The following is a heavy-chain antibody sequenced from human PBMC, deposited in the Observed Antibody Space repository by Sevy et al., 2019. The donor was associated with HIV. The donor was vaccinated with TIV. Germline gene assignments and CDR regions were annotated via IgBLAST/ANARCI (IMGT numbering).Heavy chain of an antibody. V-gene: IGHV3-21*04. Sequence: GGSLRLSCAASGFTFRTYSMNWVRQAPGKGLEWLSSISDDSRYIYHSDSVKGRFTISRANAKNLLFLQMNNLRVEDTAIYYCARDFTIFGVVSGIDYWGQGNLVTVSS. CDR2: ISDDSRYI. D-gene: IGHD3-3*01. J-gene: IGHJ4*02. CDR3: ARDFTIFGVVSGIDY. CDR1: GFTFRTYS.